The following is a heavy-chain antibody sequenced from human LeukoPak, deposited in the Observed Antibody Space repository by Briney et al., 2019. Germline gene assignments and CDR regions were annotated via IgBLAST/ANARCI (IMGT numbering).Heavy chain of an antibody. CDR1: GFTFSSYS. CDR2: ISSSGSTI. V-gene: IGHV3-48*04. J-gene: IGHJ4*02. CDR3: ARATSFDY. D-gene: IGHD2-2*01. Sequence: PGGTLRLSCTASGFTFSSYSMNWVRQAPGKGLEWVTYISSSGSTIYYADSVKGRFTISRDNAKNSLYLQMNSLRAEDTAVYYCARATSFDYWGQGTLVTVSS.